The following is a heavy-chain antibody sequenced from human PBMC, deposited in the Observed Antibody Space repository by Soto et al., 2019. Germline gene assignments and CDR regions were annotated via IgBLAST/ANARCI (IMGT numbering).Heavy chain of an antibody. CDR1: GFTFSSYG. CDR2: ISYDGSNK. V-gene: IGHV3-30*18. CDR3: AKGGRFQPYYFDY. D-gene: IGHD2-15*01. Sequence: PGGSLRVSCAASGFTFSSYGMHWVRQAPGKGLEWVAVISYDGSNKYYADSVKGRFTISRDNSKNTLYLQMNSLRAEDTAVYYCAKGGRFQPYYFDYWGQGTLVTVSS. J-gene: IGHJ4*02.